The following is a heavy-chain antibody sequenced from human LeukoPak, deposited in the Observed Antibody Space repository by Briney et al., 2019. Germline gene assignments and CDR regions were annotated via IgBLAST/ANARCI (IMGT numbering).Heavy chain of an antibody. Sequence: GSLRLSCAASGFTFSSFAMSWVRQPPGKGLEWIGYIYYSGSTNYNPSLKSRVTISVDTSKNQFSLKLSSVTAADTAVYYCARGGSYSDYWGQGTLVTVSS. J-gene: IGHJ4*02. V-gene: IGHV4-59*01. CDR2: IYYSGST. D-gene: IGHD1-26*01. CDR1: GFTFSSFA. CDR3: ARGGSYSDY.